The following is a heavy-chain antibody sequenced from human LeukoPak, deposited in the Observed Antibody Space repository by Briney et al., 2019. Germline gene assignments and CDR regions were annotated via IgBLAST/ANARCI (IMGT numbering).Heavy chain of an antibody. D-gene: IGHD3-3*01. J-gene: IGHJ6*03. CDR1: GFSFSYHG. V-gene: IGHV3-23*01. CDR3: AKTSLSDASGHYYYMDV. Sequence: GGSLRLSCAASGFSFSYHGMNWVRQAPGKGLEWLSGVSPPGGGTYYADSVKGRFTISRDNSQNTVSLQVNNLRTEDTALYYCAKTSLSDASGHYYYMDVWGKGTTVTVSS. CDR2: VSPPGGGT.